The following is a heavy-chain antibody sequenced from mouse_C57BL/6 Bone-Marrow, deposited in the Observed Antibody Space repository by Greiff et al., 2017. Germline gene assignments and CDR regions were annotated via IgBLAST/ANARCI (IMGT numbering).Heavy chain of an antibody. Sequence: QVHVKQSGAELARPGASVKMSCKASGYTFTSYTMHWVKQRPGQGLEWIGYINPSSGNTKYNQKFKDKATLTADKSSSTAYMQLSSLTSEDSAVYYCARLLRIAWFAYWGQGTLVTVSA. J-gene: IGHJ3*01. CDR2: INPSSGNT. CDR1: GYTFTSYT. V-gene: IGHV1-4*01. CDR3: ARLLRIAWFAY. D-gene: IGHD1-1*01.